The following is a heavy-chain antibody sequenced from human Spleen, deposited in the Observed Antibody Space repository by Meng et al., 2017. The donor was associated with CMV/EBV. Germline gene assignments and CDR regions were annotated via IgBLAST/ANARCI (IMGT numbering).Heavy chain of an antibody. V-gene: IGHV3-15*01. D-gene: IGHD3-10*01. Sequence: GESLKISCAASGFTFSNAWMSWVRQAPGKGLEWVGRIKTKTDGGTTDYAAPVKGRFTISRDDSKNTLYLEMNSLKTEDTAVYYCTGTPRPGENYWGQGTLVTVSS. CDR2: IKTKTDGGTT. CDR3: TGTPRPGENY. J-gene: IGHJ4*02. CDR1: GFTFSNAW.